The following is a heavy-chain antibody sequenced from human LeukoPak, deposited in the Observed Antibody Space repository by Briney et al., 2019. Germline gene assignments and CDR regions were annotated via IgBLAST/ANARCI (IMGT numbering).Heavy chain of an antibody. J-gene: IGHJ4*02. CDR2: ISSSGSTI. V-gene: IGHV3-48*03. D-gene: IGHD6-19*01. CDR1: GFTFSSYE. CDR3: ARDRSIAVAGIDY. Sequence: GGSLRLSCAASGFTFSSYEMNWVRQAPGKGLEWVSYISSSGSTIYYADSVKGRFTISRDNAKNSLYLQMNSLRAEDTALYYCARDRSIAVAGIDYWGQGTLVTVSS.